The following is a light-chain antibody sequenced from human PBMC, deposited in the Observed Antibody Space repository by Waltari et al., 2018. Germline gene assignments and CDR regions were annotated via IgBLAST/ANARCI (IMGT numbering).Light chain of an antibody. Sequence: DIVMTQSPDSLAVSLGERATINCPSIQGVLYSSNKKNYIAWYQQKPRQPPKLLIYWSSTRESGVPERFSGSGSGTDFTLTISGLQAQDVAVYYCQQYYTTPYTFGQGTKLELK. J-gene: IGKJ2*01. CDR2: WSS. CDR1: QGVLYSSNKKNY. V-gene: IGKV4-1*01. CDR3: QQYYTTPYT.